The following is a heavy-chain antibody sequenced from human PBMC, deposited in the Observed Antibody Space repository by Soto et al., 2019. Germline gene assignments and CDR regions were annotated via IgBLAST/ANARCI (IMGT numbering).Heavy chain of an antibody. Sequence: QVQLVQSGAEVKKPGASVKVSCKASGYTFTSYAMHWVRQAPGQRLEWMGWINAGNGNTKYSQKFQGRVTITRDTSASTAYMELSSLRSEDTAVYYCARDQSTVDEGHNWFDPWGQGTLVTVSS. CDR1: GYTFTSYA. J-gene: IGHJ5*02. CDR3: ARDQSTVDEGHNWFDP. V-gene: IGHV1-3*01. CDR2: INAGNGNT. D-gene: IGHD1-26*01.